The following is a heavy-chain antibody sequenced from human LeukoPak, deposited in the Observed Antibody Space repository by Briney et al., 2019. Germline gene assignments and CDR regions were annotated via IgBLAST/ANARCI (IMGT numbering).Heavy chain of an antibody. Sequence: GASVTVSCTASGDTFSSYAISWVRQAPGQGLEWMGGIIPIFGTANYAQKFQGRVTITADKSTSTAYMELSSLRSEDTAVYYCAMGGGWELRVDYWGQGTLVTVSS. V-gene: IGHV1-69*06. J-gene: IGHJ4*02. D-gene: IGHD1-26*01. CDR2: IIPIFGTA. CDR3: AMGGGWELRVDY. CDR1: GDTFSSYA.